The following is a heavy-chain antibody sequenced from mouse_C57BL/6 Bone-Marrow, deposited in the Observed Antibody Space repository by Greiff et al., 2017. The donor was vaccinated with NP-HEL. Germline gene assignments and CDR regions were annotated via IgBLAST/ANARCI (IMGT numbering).Heavy chain of an antibody. Sequence: QVQLKQPGAELVMPGASVKLSCKASGYTFTSYWMHWVKQRPGQGLEWIGEIDPSDSYTNYNQKFKGKSTLTVDKSSSTAYMQLSSLSSEDSAVYYCASRGTGWYFEVWGTGTTGTVSS. CDR2: IDPSDSYT. D-gene: IGHD4-1*01. V-gene: IGHV1-69*01. J-gene: IGHJ1*03. CDR3: ASRGTGWYFEV. CDR1: GYTFTSYW.